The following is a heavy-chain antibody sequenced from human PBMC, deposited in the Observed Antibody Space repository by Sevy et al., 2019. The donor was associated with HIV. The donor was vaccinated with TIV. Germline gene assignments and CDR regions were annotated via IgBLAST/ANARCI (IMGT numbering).Heavy chain of an antibody. V-gene: IGHV1-18*01. J-gene: IGHJ4*02. Sequence: ASVRVSCKASGYTFTSYGISWVRQAPGQGLEWMGWISAYNGNTNYAQKLQGRVTMTTDTSTSTAYMELRSLRSDDTAVYYCARDLYCSSTSCPFDYWGQGTLVTASS. D-gene: IGHD2-2*01. CDR3: ARDLYCSSTSCPFDY. CDR1: GYTFTSYG. CDR2: ISAYNGNT.